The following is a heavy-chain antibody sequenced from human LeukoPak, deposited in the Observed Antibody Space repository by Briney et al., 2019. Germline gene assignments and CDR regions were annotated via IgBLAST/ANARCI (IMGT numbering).Heavy chain of an antibody. CDR1: GFSFSTYA. CDR2: INGNGGTT. Sequence: GGSLRLSCSASGFSFSTYAMHWARQAPGKGLEYVSTINGNGGTTYYADSVKGRFIISRDNSKNTLYLQMSSLRAEDTAVYYCVKDDDYYYHSGGYPHWGQGTLVTVSS. J-gene: IGHJ1*01. V-gene: IGHV3-64D*06. CDR3: VKDDDYYYHSGGYPH. D-gene: IGHD3-22*01.